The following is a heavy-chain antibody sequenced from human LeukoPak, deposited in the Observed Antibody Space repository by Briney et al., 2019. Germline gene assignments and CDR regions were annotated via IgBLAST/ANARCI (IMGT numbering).Heavy chain of an antibody. Sequence: SGPALLKPTLTLTLTCTFSGFSLTTTGMRVRCTRQPPGKALEGLTLIDCDEAKFYSTTLKTRLTISKATSKNQVVLTMTNMDPMDTATYYCARLQGATIGAKWFDPWGQGTLVTVSS. V-gene: IGHV2-70*04. CDR2: IDCDEAK. CDR3: ARLQGATIGAKWFDP. J-gene: IGHJ5*02. D-gene: IGHD4/OR15-4a*01. CDR1: GFSLTTTGMR.